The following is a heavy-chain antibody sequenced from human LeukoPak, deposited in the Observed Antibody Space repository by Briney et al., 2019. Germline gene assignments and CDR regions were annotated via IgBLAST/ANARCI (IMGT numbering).Heavy chain of an antibody. CDR1: GFTFSSYG. J-gene: IGHJ3*02. CDR3: AIMDLRGDAFDI. CDR2: IRYDGSNK. V-gene: IGHV3-30*02. D-gene: IGHD2-8*01. Sequence: GGSLRLSCAASGFTFSSYGMHWVRQAPGKGLEWVAFIRYDGSNKYYADSVKGRFTISRDNSKNTLYLQMNSLRAEDTAVYYCAIMDLRGDAFDIWGQGTMVTVSS.